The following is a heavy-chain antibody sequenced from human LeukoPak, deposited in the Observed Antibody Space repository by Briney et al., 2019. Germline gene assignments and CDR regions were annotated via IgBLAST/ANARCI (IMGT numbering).Heavy chain of an antibody. CDR2: ISYDGSNK. CDR3: ARGPTGYSSSWLDY. V-gene: IGHV3-30*14. CDR1: GFTFSSYA. J-gene: IGHJ4*02. Sequence: QAGGSLRLSCAASGFTFSSYAMHWVRQAPGKGLEWVAVISYDGSNKYYADSVKGRFTISRDNSKNTLYLQMNSLRAEDTAVYYCARGPTGYSSSWLDYWGQGTLVTVSS. D-gene: IGHD6-13*01.